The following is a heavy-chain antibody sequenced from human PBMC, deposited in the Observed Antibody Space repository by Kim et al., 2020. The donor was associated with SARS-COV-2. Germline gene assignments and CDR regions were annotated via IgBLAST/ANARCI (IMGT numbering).Heavy chain of an antibody. CDR1: GFTFSSYA. V-gene: IGHV3-23*01. CDR3: AKIRGGLRIVVVPAARWINGMDV. D-gene: IGHD2-2*01. J-gene: IGHJ6*02. Sequence: GGSLRLSCAASGFTFSSYAMSWVRQAPGKGLEWVSAISGSGGSTYYADSVKGRFTISRDNSKNTLYLQMNSLRAEDTAVYYCAKIRGGLRIVVVPAARWINGMDVWGQGTTVTVSS. CDR2: ISGSGGST.